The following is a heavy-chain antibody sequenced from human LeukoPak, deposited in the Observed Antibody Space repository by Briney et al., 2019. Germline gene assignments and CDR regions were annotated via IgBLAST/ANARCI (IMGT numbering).Heavy chain of an antibody. CDR1: EYTFSVYH. J-gene: IGHJ4*02. Sequence: GASVKVSCKASEYTFSVYHIHWVRLAPGQGLEWMAWVNPNSGDTNYAQKFQGRVTMTRDTSISTVYMEVSSLRFDDTAVYYCALTPGGSWAFDFWGQGTLVSVSS. CDR2: VNPNSGDT. V-gene: IGHV1-2*02. CDR3: ALTPGGSWAFDF. D-gene: IGHD6-13*01.